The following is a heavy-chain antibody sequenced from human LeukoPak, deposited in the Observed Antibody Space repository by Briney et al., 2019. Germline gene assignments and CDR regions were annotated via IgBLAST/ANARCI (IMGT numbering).Heavy chain of an antibody. V-gene: IGHV3-53*01. D-gene: IGHD5-18*01. CDR3: ARVTTALVAFDY. CDR1: GFSVINNY. Sequence: GGSLRLSCAASGFSVINNYMAWVRQAPGKGLEWVSIIYSGGDTYYADYVKGRFTIPRDNSKNRLTLYLQMNRLRVEDTAIYYCARVTTALVAFDYWGQGALVTVSS. J-gene: IGHJ4*02. CDR2: IYSGGDT.